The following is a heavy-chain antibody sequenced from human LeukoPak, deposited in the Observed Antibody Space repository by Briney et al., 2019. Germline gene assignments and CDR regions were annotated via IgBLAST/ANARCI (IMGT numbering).Heavy chain of an antibody. Sequence: SETLSLTCTVSGGSISSTSYYWGWIRQPPGKGLDWIGSISYSWITYYNPSLKSRVTISVDTSKNQFSLKLSSVTAADTAVYYCARGRGGVGYLDYWGQGTLVTVSS. CDR1: GGSISSTSYY. V-gene: IGHV4-39*01. J-gene: IGHJ4*02. CDR2: ISYSWIT. D-gene: IGHD1-26*01. CDR3: ARGRGGVGYLDY.